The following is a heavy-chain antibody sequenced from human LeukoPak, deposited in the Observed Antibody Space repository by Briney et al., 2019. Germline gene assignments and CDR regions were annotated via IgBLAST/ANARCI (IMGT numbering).Heavy chain of an antibody. CDR1: GFTFNNYA. CDR2: ISGSGGST. D-gene: IGHD3-16*01. CDR3: ARDRWGSAPFAY. Sequence: GGSLRLSCAASGFTFNNYAMSWARQAPGKGLEWVSVISGSGGSTYYADSVKGRFTISRDNSRNTLYLQMNSLSAEDTAVYYCARDRWGSAPFAYWGQGTLVTVSS. J-gene: IGHJ4*02. V-gene: IGHV3-23*01.